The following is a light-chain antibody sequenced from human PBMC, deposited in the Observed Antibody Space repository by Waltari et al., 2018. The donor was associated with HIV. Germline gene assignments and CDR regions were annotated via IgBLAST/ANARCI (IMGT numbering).Light chain of an antibody. CDR1: QSISSW. CDR2: KAS. Sequence: DIQMTQSPSTLSASVGDRVTITCRASQSISSWLAWYQQKPGKAPKLLIYKASSLESGVPSRFSGSGSGTEFTLTISSLQPDYFATYYCQQYDSYRTFGQGTKVEIK. CDR3: QQYDSYRT. J-gene: IGKJ1*01. V-gene: IGKV1-5*03.